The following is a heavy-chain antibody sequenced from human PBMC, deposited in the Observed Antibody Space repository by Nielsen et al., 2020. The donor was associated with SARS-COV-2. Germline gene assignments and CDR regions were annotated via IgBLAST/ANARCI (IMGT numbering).Heavy chain of an antibody. D-gene: IGHD6-13*01. J-gene: IGHJ4*02. CDR3: AREAVVGYFDY. V-gene: IGHV3-21*01. CDR2: ISSSSSYT. CDR1: GFTFSSYS. Sequence: GESLKISCAASGFTFSSYSMNWVRQAPGKGLEWVSSISSSSSYTNYADSVKGRFTISRDNAKNSLYLQMNSLRAEDTAVYYCAREAVVGYFDYWGQGTLVTVSS.